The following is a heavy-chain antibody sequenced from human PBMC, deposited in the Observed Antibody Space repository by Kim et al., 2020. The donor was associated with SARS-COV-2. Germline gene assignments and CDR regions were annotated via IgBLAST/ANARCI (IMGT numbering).Heavy chain of an antibody. Sequence: SVKVSCKASGGTFSNYAISWVRQAPGQGLEWMGGIIPIFGTPNYAQKFQDRVTITADESTSTAYMELSSLRSEDTAVYYCARGFYGSGSYYNVVRGLKYYYYGMDVWGQGNTVTVSS. CDR1: GGTFSNYA. J-gene: IGHJ6*02. V-gene: IGHV1-69*13. CDR2: IIPIFGTP. CDR3: ARGFYGSGSYYNVVRGLKYYYYGMDV. D-gene: IGHD3-10*01.